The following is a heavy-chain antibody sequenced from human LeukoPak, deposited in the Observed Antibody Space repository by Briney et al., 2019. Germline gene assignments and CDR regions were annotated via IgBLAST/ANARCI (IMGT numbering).Heavy chain of an antibody. CDR2: IKHYGSAE. J-gene: IGHJ4*02. CDR1: GLTFGSSW. D-gene: IGHD1-1*01. Sequence: PGGSLTLSCAASGLTFGSSWMTWVRQTPEKGLEWVASIKHYGSAEYYVDSVRGRFTISRDNAKNSVYLQMNSLRAEDTAAYYCARDRCPNCLDYWGQGTLVTVSS. CDR3: ARDRCPNCLDY. V-gene: IGHV3-7*01.